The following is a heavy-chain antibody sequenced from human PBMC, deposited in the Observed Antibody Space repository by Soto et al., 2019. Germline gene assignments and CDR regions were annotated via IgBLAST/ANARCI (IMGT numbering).Heavy chain of an antibody. J-gene: IGHJ4*02. D-gene: IGHD3-22*01. CDR2: ITSSSSYI. CDR3: VRARSTDSRPDY. V-gene: IGHV3-21*01. Sequence: TGGSLRLSCAASGFTFSLYSMIWVRQAPGRGLEWVASITSSSSYIYYEDSLKGRFTISRDNAKNSLFLQLDSLRAEDTAAYFCVRARSTDSRPDYWGQGTLVTVSS. CDR1: GFTFSLYS.